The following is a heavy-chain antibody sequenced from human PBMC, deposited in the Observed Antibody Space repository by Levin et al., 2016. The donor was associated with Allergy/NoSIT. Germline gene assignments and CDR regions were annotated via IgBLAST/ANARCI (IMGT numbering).Heavy chain of an antibody. D-gene: IGHD2-15*01. V-gene: IGHV3-23*01. CDR2: ISGSGGST. Sequence: WIRQPPGKGLEWVSAISGSGGSTYYADSVKGRFTISRDNSKNTLYLQMNSLRAEDTAVYYCAKDLLPEDVWDQGTTVTVSS. CDR3: AKDLLPEDV. J-gene: IGHJ6*02.